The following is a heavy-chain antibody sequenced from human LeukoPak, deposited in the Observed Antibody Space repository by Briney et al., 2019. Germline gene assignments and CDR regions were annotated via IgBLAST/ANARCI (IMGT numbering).Heavy chain of an antibody. V-gene: IGHV4-59*08. D-gene: IGHD6-19*01. Sequence: SETLSLTCTVSGGSISSYYWSWIRQPPGKGLEWMGYVYYSGTTNYNPSLKSRVTISLDTSKNQFSLRLSSVTAADTALYYCARSTPTYSSGWYSAYFDYWGQGTLVTVSS. CDR3: ARSTPTYSSGWYSAYFDY. CDR1: GGSISSYY. CDR2: VYYSGTT. J-gene: IGHJ4*02.